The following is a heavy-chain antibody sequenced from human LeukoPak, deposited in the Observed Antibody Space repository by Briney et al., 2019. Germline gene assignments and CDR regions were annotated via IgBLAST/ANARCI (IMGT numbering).Heavy chain of an antibody. V-gene: IGHV1-2*02. J-gene: IGHJ6*03. CDR2: INPNSGGT. CDR1: GYTFTSYD. D-gene: IGHD3-9*01. CDR3: AKETYYDILTGYSEPYYYYMDV. Sequence: GASVKVSCKASGYTFTSYDINWVRQATGQGLEWMGWINPNSGGTNYAQKFQGRVTMTRDTSISTAYMELSRLRSDDTAVYYCAKETYYDILTGYSEPYYYYMDVWGKGTTVTVSS.